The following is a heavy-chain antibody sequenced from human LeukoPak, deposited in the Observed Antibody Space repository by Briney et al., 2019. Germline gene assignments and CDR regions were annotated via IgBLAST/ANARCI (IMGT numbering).Heavy chain of an antibody. D-gene: IGHD3-16*01. CDR3: ARAPAFGTVDY. CDR1: GFTFSSYA. Sequence: GGSLRLSCAASGFTFSSYAMSWVRQAPGKGLEWVANIKPDGSEKYPVDSVKGRFTVTRDNARNTLYLQMSRLRDDDSAVYYCARAPAFGTVDYWGQGTLVTVSS. V-gene: IGHV3-7*01. J-gene: IGHJ4*02. CDR2: IKPDGSEK.